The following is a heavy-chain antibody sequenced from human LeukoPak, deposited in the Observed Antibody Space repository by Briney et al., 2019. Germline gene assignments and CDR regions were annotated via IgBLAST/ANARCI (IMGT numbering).Heavy chain of an antibody. CDR2: ISGSGGST. CDR1: GFAFSSFA. V-gene: IGHV3-23*01. J-gene: IGHJ5*02. Sequence: PGGSLRLSCAASGFAFSSFAMTWVRQAPGKGLDWVSAISGSGGSTYYADSVKGRFTISRGNSKNTLYLQMNGLRAEDTALYYCAKYYYDSSGYYHPFDPWGQGTLVTVSS. D-gene: IGHD3-22*01. CDR3: AKYYYDSSGYYHPFDP.